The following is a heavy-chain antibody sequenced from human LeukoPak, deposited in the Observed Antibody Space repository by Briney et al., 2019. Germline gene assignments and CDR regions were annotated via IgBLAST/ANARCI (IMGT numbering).Heavy chain of an antibody. Sequence: PGGSLRLSCAASGFTFSSNWMHWVRQAPGKGLVWVSRIKSDGSRTSYADSVKGRFTISRDNSKNTLYLQMNSLRAEDTAVYYCAKARDFWSGYEELIDYWGQGTLVTVSS. CDR2: IKSDGSRT. V-gene: IGHV3-74*01. CDR3: AKARDFWSGYEELIDY. J-gene: IGHJ4*02. CDR1: GFTFSSNW. D-gene: IGHD3-3*01.